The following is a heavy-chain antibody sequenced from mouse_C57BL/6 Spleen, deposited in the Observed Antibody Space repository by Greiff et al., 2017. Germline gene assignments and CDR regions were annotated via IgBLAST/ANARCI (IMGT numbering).Heavy chain of an antibody. Sequence: QVQLQQSGAELARPGASVKLSCKASGYTFTSYGISWVKQRTGQGLEWIGEIYPRSGNTYYNEKFKGEATLTADKSSSTAYMELRSLTSEDSAVYFCARSGNWAGAYWGQGTLVTVSA. CDR2: IYPRSGNT. D-gene: IGHD4-1*01. J-gene: IGHJ3*01. CDR3: ARSGNWAGAY. V-gene: IGHV1-81*01. CDR1: GYTFTSYG.